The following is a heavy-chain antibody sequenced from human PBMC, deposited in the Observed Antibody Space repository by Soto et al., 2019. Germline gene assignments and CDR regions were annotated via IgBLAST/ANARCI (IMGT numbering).Heavy chain of an antibody. J-gene: IGHJ4*02. D-gene: IGHD2-21*01. CDR1: GFTFSSYG. CDR3: AKDRTSYCYHITASADY. CDR2: ISYDGSNK. Sequence: GGSLRLSCAASGFTFSSYGMHWVRQAPGKGLEWVALISYDGSNKYYADSVKGRFTISRDNSKNTLYLQMNSLRAEDTAVYYCAKDRTSYCYHITASADYWGQGTLVTVSS. V-gene: IGHV3-30*18.